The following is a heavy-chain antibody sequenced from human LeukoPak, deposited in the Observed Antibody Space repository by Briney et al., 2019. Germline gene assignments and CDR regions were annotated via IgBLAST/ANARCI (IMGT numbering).Heavy chain of an antibody. CDR2: ISSSGSII. CDR1: GFIFSDYY. D-gene: IGHD4-17*01. Sequence: GGSLRLTCAASGFIFSDYYMSWIRQAPGKGLEWVSYISSSGSIIYYTDSVKGRFTISRDNAKNSLYLQMNSLRAEDTAVYYCASRYYGDTGYFDLWGRGTPVTVSS. J-gene: IGHJ2*01. V-gene: IGHV3-11*01. CDR3: ASRYYGDTGYFDL.